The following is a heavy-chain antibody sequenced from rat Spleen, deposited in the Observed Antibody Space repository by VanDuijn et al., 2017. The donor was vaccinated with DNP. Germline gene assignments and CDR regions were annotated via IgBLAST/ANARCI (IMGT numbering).Heavy chain of an antibody. V-gene: IGHV5S13*01. CDR2: INTGGVNT. D-gene: IGHD1-11*01. J-gene: IGHJ2*01. CDR1: GFTFSNYG. Sequence: EVQLVESGGGLVQPGRSLKLSCAASGFTFSNYGMAWVRQAPTKGLEWVASINTGGVNTYYRDSVKGRLTISRDNKKKTHKMQMDSLRSDDTATYYCVTHMRPGGGFDSWGQGVMVTVSS. CDR3: VTHMRPGGGFDS.